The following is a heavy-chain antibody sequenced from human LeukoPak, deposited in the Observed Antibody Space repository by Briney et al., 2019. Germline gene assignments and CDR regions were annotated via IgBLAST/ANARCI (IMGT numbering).Heavy chain of an antibody. V-gene: IGHV4-4*02. CDR3: ARGRSGSGSYRSDY. CDR1: GGSISSSDW. CDR2: IYHSGGT. J-gene: IGHJ4*02. Sequence: SETLSLTCAVSGGSISSSDWWSWVRQPPGKGLEWIGEIYHSGGTNYNPSLKNRVTISVDKSKNQFSLKLSSVTAADTAVYYCARGRSGSGSYRSDYWGQGTLVTVSS. D-gene: IGHD3-10*01.